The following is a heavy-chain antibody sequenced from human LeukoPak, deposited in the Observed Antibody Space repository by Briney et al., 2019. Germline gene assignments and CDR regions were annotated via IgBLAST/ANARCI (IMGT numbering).Heavy chain of an antibody. J-gene: IGHJ4*02. D-gene: IGHD5-18*01. V-gene: IGHV3-33*01. CDR3: AREVYSYGSYYFDY. Sequence: QAGGSLRLSCAASGFTFSSYGMHWVRQAPGKGLEWVAVIWYDGSNKYYADSVKGRFTISRDNSKNTLYLQMNSLRAEDTAVYYCAREVYSYGSYYFDYWGQGTLVTVSS. CDR2: IWYDGSNK. CDR1: GFTFSSYG.